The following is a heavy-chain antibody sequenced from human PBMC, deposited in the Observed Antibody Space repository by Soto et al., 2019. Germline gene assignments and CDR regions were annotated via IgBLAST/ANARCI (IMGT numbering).Heavy chain of an antibody. V-gene: IGHV3-23*01. D-gene: IGHD3-3*01. J-gene: IGHJ4*02. CDR1: GFTFSSYA. CDR2: ISGSGGST. Sequence: GGSLRLSCAASGFTFSSYAMSWVRQAPGKGLEWVSAISGSGGSTYYADSLKGRFTISRDKYKNSLYLQMNSLRAEDTAVYYCANDHYDCWRGYLTYWGQGTLVTVSS. CDR3: ANDHYDCWRGYLTY.